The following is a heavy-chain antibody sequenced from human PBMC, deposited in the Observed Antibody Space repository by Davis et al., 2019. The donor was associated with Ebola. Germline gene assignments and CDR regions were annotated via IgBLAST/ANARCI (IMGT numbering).Heavy chain of an antibody. CDR3: ARGRALVTASPNWYFDL. Sequence: MPGGSLRLSCTVSGGSISSSSYYWGWIRQPPGKGLEWIGSIYYSGSTYYNPSLKSRVTISVDKSKNQFSLNLSSVTAADTAVYYCARGRALVTASPNWYFDLWGPGTLVTVSS. CDR2: IYYSGST. CDR1: GGSISSSSYY. J-gene: IGHJ2*01. D-gene: IGHD2-21*02. V-gene: IGHV4-39*07.